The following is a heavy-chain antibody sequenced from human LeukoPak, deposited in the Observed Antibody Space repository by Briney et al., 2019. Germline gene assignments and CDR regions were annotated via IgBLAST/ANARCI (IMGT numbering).Heavy chain of an antibody. J-gene: IGHJ4*02. CDR3: ARGSSGNYRGDSDFDY. V-gene: IGHV1-8*01. Sequence: ASVKVSCKASGYTFTSYDINWVRQATGQGLEWMGWMNPNSGNTGYAQKFQGRVTMTRNTSISTAYMELSSLRSEDTAVYYCARGSSGNYRGDSDFDYWGQGTLVTVSS. D-gene: IGHD2-21*02. CDR1: GYTFTSYD. CDR2: MNPNSGNT.